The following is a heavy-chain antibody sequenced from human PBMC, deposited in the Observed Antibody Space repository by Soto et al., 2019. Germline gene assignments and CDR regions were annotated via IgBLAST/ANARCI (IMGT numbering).Heavy chain of an antibody. J-gene: IGHJ4*02. Sequence: ASVKVSCKASGFTFTSSAVQWVRQARGQRLEWIGWIVVGSGNTNYAQKFQERVTITRDMSTSTAYMELSSLRSEDTAVYYCAAGWIPYYYDSSGYYYFDYWGQGTLVTVSP. V-gene: IGHV1-58*01. CDR2: IVVGSGNT. D-gene: IGHD3-22*01. CDR3: AAGWIPYYYDSSGYYYFDY. CDR1: GFTFTSSA.